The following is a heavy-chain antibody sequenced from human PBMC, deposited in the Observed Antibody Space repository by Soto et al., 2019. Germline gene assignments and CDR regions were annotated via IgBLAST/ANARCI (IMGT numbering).Heavy chain of an antibody. CDR1: GGSISSSSSY. J-gene: IGHJ5*02. Sequence: SETLSLTCTVSGGSISSSSSYWGWIRQPPGKGLEWVGSIYYLGNTYYNPSLGSRVTISVDTSKNQFSLKLRSVTAADTAVFYCAGHLRITGTNWFDPWGQGTLVTVSS. CDR3: AGHLRITGTNWFDP. D-gene: IGHD1-7*01. CDR2: IYYLGNT. V-gene: IGHV4-39*01.